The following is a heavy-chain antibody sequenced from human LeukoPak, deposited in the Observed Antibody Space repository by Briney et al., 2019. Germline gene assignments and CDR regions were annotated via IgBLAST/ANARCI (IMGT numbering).Heavy chain of an antibody. CDR3: ARVAKHFRGGLSFYFMDV. CDR2: INHSGST. Sequence: SETLSLTCAVYGGSFSGYYWSWIRQPPGKGLEWIGEINHSGSTNYNPSLKSRVTISVDTSKKEFSLKLTSVIAADTAVYYCARVAKHFRGGLSFYFMDVWGIGTTVTISS. D-gene: IGHD3-10*01. V-gene: IGHV4-34*01. CDR1: GGSFSGYY. J-gene: IGHJ6*03.